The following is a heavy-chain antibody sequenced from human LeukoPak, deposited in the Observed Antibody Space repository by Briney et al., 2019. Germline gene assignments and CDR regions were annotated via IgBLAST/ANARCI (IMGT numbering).Heavy chain of an antibody. CDR1: GGSFSGYY. CDR2: INHSGST. CDR3: ARVQWIQLWLPRLDAGRPYDY. D-gene: IGHD5-18*01. V-gene: IGHV4-34*01. Sequence: SETLSLACAVYGGSFSGYYGSWIRQPPGKGLEWIGEINHSGSTNYNPSLKTRVTISVNTSKTQFSLKLRSVTAADTAVYYCARVQWIQLWLPRLDAGRPYDYWGKGTMVTVS. J-gene: IGHJ4*02.